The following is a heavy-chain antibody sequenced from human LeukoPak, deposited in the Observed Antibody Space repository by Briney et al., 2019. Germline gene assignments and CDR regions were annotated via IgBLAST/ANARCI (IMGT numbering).Heavy chain of an antibody. J-gene: IGHJ5*02. V-gene: IGHV3-23*01. CDR2: ISADAVDT. CDR1: GFTFSNHA. CDR3: AKDVWWSVS. Sequence: PGGSQRLSCVASGFTFSNHAMTWVRQAPGKGLEWVSDISADAVDTFYAPSVKGRFTISRDNSKNTMYLQINSLRAEDTAIYYCAKDVWWSVSWRQGTLVTVFS. D-gene: IGHD2-8*02.